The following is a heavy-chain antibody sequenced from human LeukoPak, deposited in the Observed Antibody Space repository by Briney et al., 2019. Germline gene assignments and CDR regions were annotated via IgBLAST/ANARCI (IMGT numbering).Heavy chain of an antibody. J-gene: IGHJ4*02. V-gene: IGHV3-23*01. CDR2: ISGSGGST. D-gene: IGHD3-3*01. CDR3: AKGSRFLEWLGLIDY. CDR1: GFTFSSYA. Sequence: PGGSLRLSCAASGFTFSSYAMSWVRQAPGKGLEWVSAISGSGGSTYYADSVKGRFTISRDNSKNTLYLQMNSLRAEDTAVYYCAKGSRFLEWLGLIDYWGQGTLVTVSS.